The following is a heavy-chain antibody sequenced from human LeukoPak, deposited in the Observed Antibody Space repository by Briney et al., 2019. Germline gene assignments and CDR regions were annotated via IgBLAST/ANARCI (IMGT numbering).Heavy chain of an antibody. Sequence: SVKVSCKASGGTFSSYAISWVRQAPGQGLEWMGGIIPIFGTANYAQKFQGRGTITADESTSTAYMELSSLRSEDTAVYYCARDRGQLWFNWFDPWGQGTLVTVSS. CDR2: IIPIFGTA. J-gene: IGHJ5*02. V-gene: IGHV1-69*01. D-gene: IGHD5-18*01. CDR1: GGTFSSYA. CDR3: ARDRGQLWFNWFDP.